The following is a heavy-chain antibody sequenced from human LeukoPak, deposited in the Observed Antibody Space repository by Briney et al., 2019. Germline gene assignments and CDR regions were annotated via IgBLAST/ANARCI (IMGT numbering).Heavy chain of an antibody. Sequence: GRSPRLSCAASGFTVSSYAMSWVRQAPGKGLEWVSAISGSGGSTYYADSVKGRLTISRDNSNNTLYLQMNSLRAEDTAVYYCAKGDSSSWYGYFQHWGQGTLVSVSS. CDR2: ISGSGGST. V-gene: IGHV3-23*01. J-gene: IGHJ1*01. D-gene: IGHD6-13*01. CDR3: AKGDSSSWYGYFQH. CDR1: GFTVSSYA.